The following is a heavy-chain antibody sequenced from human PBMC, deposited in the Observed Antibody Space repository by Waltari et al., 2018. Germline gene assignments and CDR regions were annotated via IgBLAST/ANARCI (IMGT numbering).Heavy chain of an antibody. CDR1: GGYFSGYY. Sequence: QVQLQQWGAGLLKPSETLSLTCAVYGGYFSGYYWTWIRQPPGKGLEWIGEINHSGRTNYNPSLKSRVTISVDTSKNQFSLKLSSVTAADTAVYYCARGGRGRDWGQGILVTVSS. CDR3: ARGGRGRD. J-gene: IGHJ4*02. V-gene: IGHV4-34*01. D-gene: IGHD5-12*01. CDR2: INHSGRT.